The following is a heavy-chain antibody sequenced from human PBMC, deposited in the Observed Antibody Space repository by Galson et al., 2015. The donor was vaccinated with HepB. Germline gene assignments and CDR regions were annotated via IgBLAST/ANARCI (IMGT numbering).Heavy chain of an antibody. Sequence: SVKVSCKASGYTFTSYGISWVRQAPGQGLEWMGWISAYNGNTNYAQKLQGRVTMTTDTSTSTAYMELRSLRSDDTAVYYCARIVVVPAAADAFDIWGQGTMVTVSS. J-gene: IGHJ3*02. V-gene: IGHV1-18*01. CDR2: ISAYNGNT. CDR1: GYTFTSYG. CDR3: ARIVVVPAAADAFDI. D-gene: IGHD2-2*01.